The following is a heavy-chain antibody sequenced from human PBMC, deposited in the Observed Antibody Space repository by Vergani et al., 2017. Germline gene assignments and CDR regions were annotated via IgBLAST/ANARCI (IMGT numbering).Heavy chain of an antibody. J-gene: IGHJ4*02. D-gene: IGHD1-14*01. CDR3: ARSIVSLNPPYYFDI. Sequence: QLQLQESGPRLVKPSETLSLPCSLSGMSISNNNYYWCWIRQPPGKGLEWIGYVEDSGYFNYNPSLKTRVSMSSDTSNNQFSLMLSSVTVADTAVYYCARSIVSLNPPYYFDIWGQGTLVTVSS. V-gene: IGHV4-61*05. CDR1: GMSISNNNYY. CDR2: VEDSGYF.